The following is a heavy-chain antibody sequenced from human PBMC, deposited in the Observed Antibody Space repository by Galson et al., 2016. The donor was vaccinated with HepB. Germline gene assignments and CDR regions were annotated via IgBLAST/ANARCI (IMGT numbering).Heavy chain of an antibody. CDR2: ISAYNGNT. D-gene: IGHD6-19*01. J-gene: IGHJ4*02. CDR1: GYPFTTYG. Sequence: SVKVSCKASGYPFTTYGISWVRQAPGQGLEWMGYISAYNGNTNYAQKLQGRVTMTTDTSTNTAYMELRSLRSDDTAVYYCARDHPIPAALITVAGDYWGQGTLVTVSS. V-gene: IGHV1-18*04. CDR3: ARDHPIPAALITVAGDY.